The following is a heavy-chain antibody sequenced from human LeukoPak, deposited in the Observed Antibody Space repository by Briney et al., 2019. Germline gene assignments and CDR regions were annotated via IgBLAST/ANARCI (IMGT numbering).Heavy chain of an antibody. CDR2: IYTSGST. CDR3: ARVTVTTPFYYYYYGMDV. D-gene: IGHD4-11*01. V-gene: IGHV4-4*07. J-gene: IGHJ6*02. CDR1: GGSISSYY. Sequence: PSETLSLTCTVSGGSISSYYWSWIRQPAGKGLEWIGRIYTSGSTNYNPSLKSRVTMSVDTSKNQFSLKLSSVTAADTAVYYCARVTVTTPFYYYYYGMDVWGQGTTVTVSS.